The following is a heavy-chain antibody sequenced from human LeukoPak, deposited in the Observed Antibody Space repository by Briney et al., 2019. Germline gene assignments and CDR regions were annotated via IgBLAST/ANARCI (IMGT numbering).Heavy chain of an antibody. CDR1: GYTFISYY. J-gene: IGHJ3*02. CDR3: ARGISSSTWYAAFDI. V-gene: IGHV1-46*01. CDR2: INPSGGST. D-gene: IGHD6-13*01. Sequence: ASVKVSCKASGYTFISYYMHWVRRAPGQGLERIGIINPSGGSTSYAQNFQGRVTMTRDTSTSTVYMELSSLRSEDTAVYYCARGISSSTWYAAFDIWGQGTMVTVSS.